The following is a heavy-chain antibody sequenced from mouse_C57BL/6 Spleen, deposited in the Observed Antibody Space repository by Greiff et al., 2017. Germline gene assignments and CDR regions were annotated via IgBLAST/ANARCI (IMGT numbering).Heavy chain of an antibody. CDR1: GYTFTSYW. Sequence: QVQLQQSGAELVMPGASVKLSCKASGYTFTSYWLHWVKQRPGQGLEWIGEIDPSDSYTNYNHKFKGKSTLTVDKSSSTAYMQLISLTSEDSAVYYCARYYYGSSYYFDYWGQGTTLTVAS. D-gene: IGHD1-1*01. V-gene: IGHV1-69*01. J-gene: IGHJ2*01. CDR2: IDPSDSYT. CDR3: ARYYYGSSYYFDY.